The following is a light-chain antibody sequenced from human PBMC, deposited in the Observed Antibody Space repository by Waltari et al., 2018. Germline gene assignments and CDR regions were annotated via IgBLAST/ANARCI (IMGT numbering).Light chain of an antibody. J-gene: IGLJ1*01. CDR1: SSDLGDYNH. V-gene: IGLV2-14*03. CDR2: DVS. Sequence: QSALTQPASVSGSPGQSITIPCTGSSSDLGDYNHVSWYQQHPGKAPKLMIYDVSSRPSGVSNRFFGSKSGTTASLTVSGLQAEDEAVYFCSSYSTSITPYVFGAGTKVTVL. CDR3: SSYSTSITPYV.